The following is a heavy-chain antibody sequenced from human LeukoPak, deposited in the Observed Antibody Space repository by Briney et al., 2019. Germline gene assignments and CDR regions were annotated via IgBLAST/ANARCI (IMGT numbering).Heavy chain of an antibody. CDR1: GFTFSSYA. CDR3: ARGREPIAAEFDY. CDR2: ISYDGSKK. Sequence: GGSLRLSCAASGFTFSSYAMHWVRQAPGKGLEWVAVISYDGSKKYYADSVKGRFTISRDNSKNTLYLQMNSLRAEDTAVYYCARGREPIAAEFDYWGQGTLVTVSS. V-gene: IGHV3-30*01. D-gene: IGHD6-13*01. J-gene: IGHJ4*02.